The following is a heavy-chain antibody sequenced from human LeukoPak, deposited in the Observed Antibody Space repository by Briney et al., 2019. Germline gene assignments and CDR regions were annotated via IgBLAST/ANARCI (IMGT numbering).Heavy chain of an antibody. V-gene: IGHV3-23*01. CDR1: GFIFSSYA. Sequence: GRSLRLSCAASGFIFSSYAMHWVRQAPGKGLEWVSAISGSGGSTYYADSVKGRFTISRDNSKNTLYLQMNSLRAEDTAVYYCASISGWSNGDFDYWGQGTLVTVSS. J-gene: IGHJ4*02. D-gene: IGHD6-13*01. CDR3: ASISGWSNGDFDY. CDR2: ISGSGGST.